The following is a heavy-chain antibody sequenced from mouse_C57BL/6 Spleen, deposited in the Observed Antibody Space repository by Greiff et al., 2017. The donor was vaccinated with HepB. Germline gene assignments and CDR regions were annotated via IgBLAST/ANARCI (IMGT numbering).Heavy chain of an antibody. CDR2: INPGSGGT. D-gene: IGHD3-3*01. V-gene: IGHV1-54*01. Sequence: QVQLQQSGAELVRPGTSVKVSCKASGYAFTNYLIEWVKQRPGQGLEWIGVINPGSGGTNYNEKFKGKATLTADKSSSTAYMQLSSLTSEDSAVYFCAREGTVFDYWGQGTTLTVSS. CDR3: AREGTVFDY. CDR1: GYAFTNYL. J-gene: IGHJ2*01.